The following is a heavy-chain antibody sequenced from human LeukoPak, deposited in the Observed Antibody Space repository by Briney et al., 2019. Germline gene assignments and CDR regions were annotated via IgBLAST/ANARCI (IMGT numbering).Heavy chain of an antibody. CDR3: ARDFPAPKMKNWFDP. Sequence: SETLSLTCTVSGGSISSSSYYWGWIRQPPGKGLEWIGSIYYSGSTYYNPSLKSRVTISVDTSKNQFSLKLSSVTAADTAVYYCARDFPAPKMKNWFDPWGQGTLVTVSS. D-gene: IGHD5-24*01. J-gene: IGHJ5*02. V-gene: IGHV4-39*07. CDR2: IYYSGST. CDR1: GGSISSSSYY.